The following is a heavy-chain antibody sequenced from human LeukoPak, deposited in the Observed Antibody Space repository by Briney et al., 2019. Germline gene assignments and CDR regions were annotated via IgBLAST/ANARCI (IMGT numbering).Heavy chain of an antibody. CDR3: ARDPSGSYPNWFDP. Sequence: GGSLRLSCVASGFTFSSNGMHWVRQAPGKGLEWVTFIQYDGSKKYYADSVKGRFTISRDNAKNSLYLQMNSLRAEDTAVYYCARDPSGSYPNWFDPWGQGTLVTVSS. D-gene: IGHD3-10*01. V-gene: IGHV3-30*02. CDR2: IQYDGSKK. CDR1: GFTFSSNG. J-gene: IGHJ5*02.